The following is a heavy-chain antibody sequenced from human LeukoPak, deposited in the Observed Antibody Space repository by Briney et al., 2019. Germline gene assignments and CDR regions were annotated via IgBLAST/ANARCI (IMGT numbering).Heavy chain of an antibody. D-gene: IGHD5-24*01. CDR3: ARDRGDGYNGAYDAFDI. CDR1: GGTFSSYT. V-gene: IGHV1-69*13. Sequence: GASVKVSCKASGGTFSSYTISWVRQAPGQGLEWMGGIIPIFGTANYAQKFQGRVTITADESTSTAYMELSSLRSEDTAVYYCARDRGDGYNGAYDAFDIWGQGTMVTVSS. CDR2: IIPIFGTA. J-gene: IGHJ3*02.